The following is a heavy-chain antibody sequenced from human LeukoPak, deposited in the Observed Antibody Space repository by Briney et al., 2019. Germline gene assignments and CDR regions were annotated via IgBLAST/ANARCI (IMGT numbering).Heavy chain of an antibody. Sequence: PSETLSLTCTVSGASVNDYYWNWIRQPAGGGLEWIGRMYGSGSTNYNPSLKNRVTMSVDTSKSQFSLKLNSVTAADTAVYYCARGMRLFDYWGQGTLVTVSS. CDR2: MYGSGST. CDR1: GASVNDYY. CDR3: ARGMRLFDY. J-gene: IGHJ4*02. V-gene: IGHV4-4*07.